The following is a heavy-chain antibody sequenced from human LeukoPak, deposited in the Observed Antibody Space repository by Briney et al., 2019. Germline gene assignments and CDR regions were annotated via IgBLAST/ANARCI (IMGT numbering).Heavy chain of an antibody. V-gene: IGHV3-53*01. CDR1: GFTVSSNY. CDR3: ARVTSFYDSSGYTSVGFDP. J-gene: IGHJ5*02. D-gene: IGHD3-22*01. Sequence: PGGSLRLSCAASGFTVSSNYMSWVRQAPGKGLEWVSVIYSGGSTYYADSVKGRFTISRDNSKNTLYLQMNSLRAEDTAVYYCARVTSFYDSSGYTSVGFDPWGQGTLVTVSS. CDR2: IYSGGST.